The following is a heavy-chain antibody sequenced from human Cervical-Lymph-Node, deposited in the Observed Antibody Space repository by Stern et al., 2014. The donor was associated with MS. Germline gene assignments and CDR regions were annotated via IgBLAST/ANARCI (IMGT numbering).Heavy chain of an antibody. CDR2: ISYDGSNK. J-gene: IGHJ6*02. D-gene: IGHD4-17*01. V-gene: IGHV3-30*18. CDR3: AKERHGDYVFYYGMDV. CDR1: GFTFSSYG. Sequence: QVKLVQSGGGVVQPGRSLRLSCAASGFTFSSYGMHWVRQAPGKGLEWVAVISYDGSNKYDADSVKGRVTIYRDNSKNTLYLQMNSLRAEDAAVYYCAKERHGDYVFYYGMDVWGQGTTVTVSS.